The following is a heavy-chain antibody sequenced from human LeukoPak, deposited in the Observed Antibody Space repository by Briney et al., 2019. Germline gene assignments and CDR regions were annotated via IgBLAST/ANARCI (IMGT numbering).Heavy chain of an antibody. CDR2: ISGSSSYT. CDR3: ARSGGGDHFDY. D-gene: IGHD2-21*02. Sequence: GGSLRLSCAASGFTFSDYYMSWIRQAPGKGLEWVSYISGSSSYTNYADSVRGRFTISRDNAKNSLYLQMNSLRAEDTAVYYCARSGGGDHFDYWGQGTLVTVSS. J-gene: IGHJ4*02. V-gene: IGHV3-11*06. CDR1: GFTFSDYY.